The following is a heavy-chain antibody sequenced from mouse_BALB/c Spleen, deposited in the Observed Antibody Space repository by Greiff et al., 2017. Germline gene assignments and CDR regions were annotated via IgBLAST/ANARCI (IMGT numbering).Heavy chain of an antibody. CDR2: IYPGNGDT. J-gene: IGHJ2*01. V-gene: IGHV1-12*01. CDR3: ARSKDYGSSYLDY. D-gene: IGHD1-1*01. CDR1: GYTFTSYN. Sequence: QVQLQQPGAELVKPGASVKMSCKASGYTFTSYNMHWVKQTPGQGLEWIGAIYPGNGDTSYNQKFKGKATLTADKSSSTAYMQLSSLTSEESAVYYCARSKDYGSSYLDYWGQGTTLTVSS.